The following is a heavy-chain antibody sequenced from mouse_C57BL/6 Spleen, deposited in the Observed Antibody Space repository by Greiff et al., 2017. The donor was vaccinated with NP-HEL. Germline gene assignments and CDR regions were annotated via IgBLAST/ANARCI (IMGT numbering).Heavy chain of an antibody. CDR3: ARSRTGTDPSYAMDY. J-gene: IGHJ4*01. CDR1: GYTFTSYG. D-gene: IGHD3-3*01. CDR2: IYPRSGNT. V-gene: IGHV1-81*01. Sequence: VQLQQSGAELARPGASVKLSCKASGYTFTSYGISWVKQRTGQGLEWIGEIYPRSGNTYYNEKFKGKATLTADKSSSTAYMELRSLTSEDSAVYFCARSRTGTDPSYAMDYWGQGTSVTVSS.